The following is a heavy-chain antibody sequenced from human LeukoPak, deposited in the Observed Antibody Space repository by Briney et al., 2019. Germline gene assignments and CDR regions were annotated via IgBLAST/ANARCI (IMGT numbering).Heavy chain of an antibody. V-gene: IGHV1-69*13. D-gene: IGHD2-2*01. CDR2: IIPIFGTA. CDR3: AREPPLGYCSSTSCFDP. Sequence: SVKVSCKASGGTFSSYAISWVRQAPGQGLEWMGGIIPIFGTANYAQKFQGRVAITADESTSTAYMELSSLRSEDTAVYYCAREPPLGYCSSTSCFDPWGQGTLVTVSS. CDR1: GGTFSSYA. J-gene: IGHJ5*02.